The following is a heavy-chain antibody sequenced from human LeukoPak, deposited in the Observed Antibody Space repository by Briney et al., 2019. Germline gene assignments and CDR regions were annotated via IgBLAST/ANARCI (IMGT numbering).Heavy chain of an antibody. V-gene: IGHV3-74*01. J-gene: IGHJ4*02. Sequence: GGSLRLSCASSGNYWMHWVRQAPGEGLVWVSHINSDGSWTSYADSVKGRFTISKDNAKNTVYLQMNSLRAEDTAVYYCVSFYETYWGRGTLVTVSS. CDR2: INSDGSWT. CDR3: VSFYETY. CDR1: GNYW. D-gene: IGHD2/OR15-2a*01.